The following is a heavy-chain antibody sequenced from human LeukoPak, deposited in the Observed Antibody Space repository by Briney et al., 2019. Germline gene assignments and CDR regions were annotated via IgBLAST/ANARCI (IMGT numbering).Heavy chain of an antibody. D-gene: IGHD1-26*01. Sequence: GGSLRLSCAASGFTFSSYAMSWVRQAPGKGLEWVSAISGSGGSTYYADSVKGRFTISRDNSKSTLYLQMNSLRVEDTAVYYCAREQSYGEVNWFDPWGQGTLVTVSS. V-gene: IGHV3-23*01. CDR2: ISGSGGST. CDR1: GFTFSSYA. J-gene: IGHJ5*02. CDR3: AREQSYGEVNWFDP.